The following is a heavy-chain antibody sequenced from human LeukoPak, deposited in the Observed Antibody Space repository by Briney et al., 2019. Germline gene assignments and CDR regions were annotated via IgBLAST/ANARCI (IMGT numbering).Heavy chain of an antibody. Sequence: GESLKISCKGSGYSFTSYWIGWVRQMPGKGLEWMGIIYPGDSDTRYSPPFQGQVTISADKSISTAYLQWSSLKASDTAMYYCARDIGDGEVVAPGAFDIWGQGTMVTVSS. D-gene: IGHD3-22*01. J-gene: IGHJ3*02. CDR2: IYPGDSDT. CDR1: GYSFTSYW. V-gene: IGHV5-51*01. CDR3: ARDIGDGEVVAPGAFDI.